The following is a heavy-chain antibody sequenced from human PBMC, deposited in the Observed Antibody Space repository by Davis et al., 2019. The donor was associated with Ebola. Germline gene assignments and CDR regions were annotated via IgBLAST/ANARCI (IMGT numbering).Heavy chain of an antibody. CDR3: ARDFDGGNYYFDY. Sequence: SMNVSCKSSEGSCISHPSSWVRQAPRQGLEWMGGIIPIFDTPHYAQKFQGRITITADASTSTAYMELSSLRSEDKATYFCARDFDGGNYYFDYWGPGTPVTVSS. J-gene: IGHJ4*02. CDR1: EGSCISHP. CDR2: IIPIFDTP. D-gene: IGHD3-9*01. V-gene: IGHV1-69*13.